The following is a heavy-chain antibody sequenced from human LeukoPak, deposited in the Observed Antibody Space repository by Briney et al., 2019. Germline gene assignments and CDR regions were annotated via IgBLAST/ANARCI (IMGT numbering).Heavy chain of an antibody. Sequence: SETLSLTCTVSGDSISSTTYYWGFIRQPPGKGLEWIGSIYYRGNTYYNPSLKSRVTISVDTSHNQFSLKLSSVTAADTAVYYCARLYSGTRPPDYWGQGTLVTVSS. CDR3: ARLYSGTRPPDY. J-gene: IGHJ4*02. D-gene: IGHD6-6*01. CDR2: IYYRGNT. V-gene: IGHV4-39*01. CDR1: GDSISSTTYY.